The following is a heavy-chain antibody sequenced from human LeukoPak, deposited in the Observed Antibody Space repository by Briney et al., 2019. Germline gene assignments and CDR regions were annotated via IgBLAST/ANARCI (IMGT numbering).Heavy chain of an antibody. J-gene: IGHJ4*02. Sequence: SETLSLTCSVSGGAISSSDDYWGFVRQTPGKGLEWMGSIYYTGSSHYNPSLRSRATISVDTSKNQFSLKLSSVTAADTAVYYCTRGRRRHLRIAAADFDYWGQGTLVTVSS. V-gene: IGHV4-39*07. CDR2: IYYTGSS. CDR1: GGAISSSDDY. CDR3: TRGRRRHLRIAAADFDY. D-gene: IGHD6-13*01.